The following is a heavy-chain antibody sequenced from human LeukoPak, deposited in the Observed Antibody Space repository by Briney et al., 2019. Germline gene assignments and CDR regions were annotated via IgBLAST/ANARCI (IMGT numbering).Heavy chain of an antibody. J-gene: IGHJ3*02. CDR3: AKWQLEPSNDAFDI. Sequence: SETLSLTCTVSGGSISSGDYYWSWIRQPPGKGLEWIGYIYYSGSTYYNPSLKSRVTISVDTSKNQFSLKLSSVTAADTAVYYCAKWQLEPSNDAFDIWGQGTMVTVSS. CDR1: GGSISSGDYY. CDR2: IYYSGST. V-gene: IGHV4-30-4*08. D-gene: IGHD1-1*01.